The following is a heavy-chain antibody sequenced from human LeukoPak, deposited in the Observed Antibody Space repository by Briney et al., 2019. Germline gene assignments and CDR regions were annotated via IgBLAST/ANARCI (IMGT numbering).Heavy chain of an antibody. V-gene: IGHV1-24*01. D-gene: IGHD6-19*01. CDR2: FDPEDGET. J-gene: IGHJ4*02. CDR3: ATGYSSGWYGLY. CDR1: GYTLTELS. Sequence: ASVKVSCKVSGYTLTELSMHWVRQAPGKGLEWMGGFDPEDGETIYAQKSQGRVTMTEDTSTDTAYMELSSLRSEDTAVYYCATGYSSGWYGLYWGQGTLVTVSS.